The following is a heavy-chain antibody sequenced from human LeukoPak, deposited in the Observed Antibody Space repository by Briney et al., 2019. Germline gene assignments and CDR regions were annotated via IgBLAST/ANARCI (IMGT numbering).Heavy chain of an antibody. J-gene: IGHJ5*02. V-gene: IGHV3-21*01. CDR3: ARDPFPYGSGSSNWFDP. CDR2: ISSSSSYI. Sequence: KAGGSLRLSCAASGFTFSSYSMNWVRQAPGKGLERVSSISSSSSYIYYADSVKGRFTISRDNAKNSLYLQMNSLRAEDTAVYYCARDPFPYGSGSSNWFDPWGQGTLVTVSS. D-gene: IGHD3-10*01. CDR1: GFTFSSYS.